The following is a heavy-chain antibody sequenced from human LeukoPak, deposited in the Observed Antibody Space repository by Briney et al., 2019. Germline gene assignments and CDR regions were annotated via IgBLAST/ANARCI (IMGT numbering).Heavy chain of an antibody. D-gene: IGHD3/OR15-3a*01. V-gene: IGHV4-38-2*02. CDR3: ARIRHGLGYFDY. Sequence: PSETLSLTCTVSSYSISSGYYWGWIRQPPGKGLEWIGSIYHSGSTYYNPSLKSRVTISVDTSKNQFSLKLSSVTAADTAVYYCARIRHGLGYFDYWGQGALVTVSS. CDR2: IYHSGST. CDR1: SYSISSGYY. J-gene: IGHJ4*02.